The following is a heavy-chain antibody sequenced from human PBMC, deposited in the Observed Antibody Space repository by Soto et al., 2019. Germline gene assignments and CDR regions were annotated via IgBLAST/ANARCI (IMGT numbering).Heavy chain of an antibody. CDR3: VRGEVRGVIAVDV. V-gene: IGHV4-30-2*01. J-gene: IGHJ6*02. CDR1: GGSISSGGYS. D-gene: IGHD3-10*01. Sequence: SETLSLTCAVSGGSISSGGYSWSWSRQPPGKGLEWIGYIYHSGSTYYNPSLKSRVTISLDMSKNQFSLKLSSVTAADTAVYYCVRGEVRGVIAVDVWGRGTTVT. CDR2: IYHSGST.